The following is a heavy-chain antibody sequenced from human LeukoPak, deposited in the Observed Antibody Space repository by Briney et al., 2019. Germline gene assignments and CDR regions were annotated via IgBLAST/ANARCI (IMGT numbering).Heavy chain of an antibody. J-gene: IGHJ5*02. CDR3: ARDLGQYYDTSDNWFDP. Sequence: GGSLRLSCAAYGFTFSIYEMNWVRQAPGKGLEWVSYIDTSGTTTYYADSVRGRFTVSRDNTKNSLYLQMNTLRAEDTAVYYCARDLGQYYDTSDNWFDPWGQGTLVTVSS. V-gene: IGHV3-48*03. D-gene: IGHD3-22*01. CDR2: IDTSGTTT. CDR1: GFTFSIYE.